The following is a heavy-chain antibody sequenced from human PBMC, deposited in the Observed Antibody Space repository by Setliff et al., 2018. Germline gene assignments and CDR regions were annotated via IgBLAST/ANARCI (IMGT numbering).Heavy chain of an antibody. J-gene: IGHJ6*03. D-gene: IGHD3-3*01. CDR3: ARMSGFLYMDV. CDR2: IYTSWST. Sequence: TLSLTCTVSDDSISSRHYYWSWIRQPAGKGLEWLGKIYTSWSTNYNPSLKGRATLSIYASKKQFSLNRTSVPAADTAVYYCARMSGFLYMDVWGKGTTVTVSS. V-gene: IGHV4-61*09. CDR1: DDSISSRHYY.